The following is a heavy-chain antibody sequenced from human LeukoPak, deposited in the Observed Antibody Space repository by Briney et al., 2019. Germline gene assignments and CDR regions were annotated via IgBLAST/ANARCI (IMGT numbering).Heavy chain of an antibody. CDR1: GYTFTSYD. J-gene: IGHJ4*02. V-gene: IGHV1-8*01. CDR2: LNPNSGNA. Sequence: ASVKVSCKASGYTFTSYDINWVRQATGQGLEWMGWLNPNSGNAGYAQKFQGRLTMTRNTSISTAYMELSSLTSEDTAVYYCARVISAPDYWGQGTLVTVSS. CDR3: ARVISAPDY. D-gene: IGHD1-26*01.